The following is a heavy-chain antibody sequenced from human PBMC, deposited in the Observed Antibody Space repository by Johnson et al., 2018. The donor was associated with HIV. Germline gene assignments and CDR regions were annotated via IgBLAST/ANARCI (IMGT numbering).Heavy chain of an antibody. D-gene: IGHD2-21*01. J-gene: IGHJ3*02. CDR2: ITSNSGTT. Sequence: VQLVESGGGVVQPGRSLRLSCAASGFTLSSYAMHWVRQAPGKGLEWVSSITSNSGTTYYADSAKGRFTISRDNSKNTLSLQMTSLRAEDTALYYCAKPLWIYCGAFDIWGQGTMVTVSS. V-gene: IGHV3-23*04. CDR1: GFTLSSYA. CDR3: AKPLWIYCGAFDI.